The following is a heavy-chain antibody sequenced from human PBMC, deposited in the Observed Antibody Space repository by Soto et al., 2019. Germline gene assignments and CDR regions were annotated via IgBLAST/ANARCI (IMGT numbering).Heavy chain of an antibody. V-gene: IGHV4-39*01. J-gene: IGHJ4*02. CDR2: IYYSGST. D-gene: IGHD2-8*01. Sequence: SETLSLTCTVSGGSISSSSYYWGWIRQPPGKGLEWIGSIYYSGSTYYNPPLKSRVTISVDTSKNQFSLKLSSVTAADTAVYYCASLRSGYCTNGVCFGFDYWGQGTLVTVSS. CDR3: ASLRSGYCTNGVCFGFDY. CDR1: GGSISSSSYY.